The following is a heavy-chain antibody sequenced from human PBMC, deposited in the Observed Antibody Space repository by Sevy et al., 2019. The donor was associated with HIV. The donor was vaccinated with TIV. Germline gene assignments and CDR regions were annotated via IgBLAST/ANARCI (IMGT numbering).Heavy chain of an antibody. CDR1: GYTFTSYD. D-gene: IGHD2-21*02. CDR2: MNPNSGNT. Sequence: ASVKVSCKASGYTFTSYDINWVRQATGQGLEWMGWMNPNSGNTGYAQRFQGRLTMTRNTSISTAYMELCSLRSEDTAGYSCAAGIVVVTAHRAFDIWGQGTMVIVSS. V-gene: IGHV1-8*01. J-gene: IGHJ3*02. CDR3: AAGIVVVTAHRAFDI.